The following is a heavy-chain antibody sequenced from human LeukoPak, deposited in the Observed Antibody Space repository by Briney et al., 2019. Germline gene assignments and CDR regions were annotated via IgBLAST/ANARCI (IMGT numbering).Heavy chain of an antibody. CDR3: ASSQAGTAAGIVYGMDV. CDR2: ISYEGSNK. CDR1: GFTFSSYA. J-gene: IGHJ6*02. V-gene: IGHV3-30-3*01. D-gene: IGHD6-13*01. Sequence: GGSLRLSCAASGFTFSSYAMHWVRQAPGKGLEWVAVISYEGSNKYYADSVKGRFTISRDNSKNTLYLQMNSLRAEDTAVYYCASSQAGTAAGIVYGMDVWGQGTTVTVSS.